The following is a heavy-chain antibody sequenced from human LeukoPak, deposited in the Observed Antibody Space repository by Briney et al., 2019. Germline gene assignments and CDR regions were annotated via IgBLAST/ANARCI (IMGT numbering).Heavy chain of an antibody. J-gene: IGHJ6*03. V-gene: IGHV3-53*01. CDR2: IYSGGST. CDR1: GFTVSSNY. Sequence: GGSLRLSCAASGFTVSSNYMSWVRQAPGKGLERVSVIYSGGSTYYSDSVKGRFTISRDNSKNTLYLQMNSLRAEDTAVYYCARVVPAAKGPPYYYYYYMDVWGKGTTVTVSS. D-gene: IGHD2-2*01. CDR3: ARVVPAAKGPPYYYYYYMDV.